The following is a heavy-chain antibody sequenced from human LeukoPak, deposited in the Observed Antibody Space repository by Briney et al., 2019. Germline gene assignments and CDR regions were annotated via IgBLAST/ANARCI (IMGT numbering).Heavy chain of an antibody. CDR3: ARTQQWLVSGFDP. CDR1: GLTFTDYY. CDR2: ISSNGRTI. J-gene: IGHJ5*02. D-gene: IGHD6-19*01. V-gene: IGHV3-11*01. Sequence: GGSLRLSCAPSGLTFTDYYMSWIRQAPGKGLEWISYISSNGRTIYHADSVQGRFTISRDNARKTVYWQMNSLRAEDTAICYCARTQQWLVSGFDPWGQGTLVTVSS.